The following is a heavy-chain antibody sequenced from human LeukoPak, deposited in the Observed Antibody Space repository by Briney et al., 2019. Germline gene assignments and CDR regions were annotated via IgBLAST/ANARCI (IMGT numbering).Heavy chain of an antibody. CDR3: ARDSAGNDY. V-gene: IGHV3-7*01. CDR2: IKEDGSEK. J-gene: IGHJ4*02. Sequence: PGGSLSLSCAASGFTFSTYWMSWVRQAPGKGLEWVANIKEDGSEKYYVDSVKGRFTISRDNPKNSLYLQMNSLRAEDTAMYYCARDSAGNDYWGQGTLVTVSS. CDR1: GFTFSTYW. D-gene: IGHD6-13*01.